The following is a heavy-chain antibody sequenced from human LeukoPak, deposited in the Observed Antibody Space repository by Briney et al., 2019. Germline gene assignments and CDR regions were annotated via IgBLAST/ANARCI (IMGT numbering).Heavy chain of an antibody. Sequence: SETLSLTCSVSGDSITSGDSYWTWIRQPAGRGLEWIGLIYTSGSTKYNPSLKSRITMSLDTSKNQISLQLNSVTAADTAVYYCAREYSRWGQGTLVTVSS. CDR3: AREYSR. D-gene: IGHD5-12*01. CDR2: IYTSGST. CDR1: GDSITSGDSY. J-gene: IGHJ4*02. V-gene: IGHV4-61*02.